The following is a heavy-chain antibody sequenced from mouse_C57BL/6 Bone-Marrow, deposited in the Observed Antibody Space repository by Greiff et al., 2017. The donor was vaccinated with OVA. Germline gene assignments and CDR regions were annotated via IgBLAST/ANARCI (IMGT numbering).Heavy chain of an antibody. CDR2: IYPSDSET. J-gene: IGHJ2*01. CDR1: GYTFTSYW. Sequence: VQLQQPGAELVRPGSSVKLSCKASGYTFTSYWMDWVKQRPGQGLEWIGNIYPSDSETHYNQKFKDKATLTVDKSSSTAYMQLSSLTSEDSAVYYCARGGTFPYYFDYWGQGTTLTVSS. CDR3: ARGGTFPYYFDY. V-gene: IGHV1-61*01.